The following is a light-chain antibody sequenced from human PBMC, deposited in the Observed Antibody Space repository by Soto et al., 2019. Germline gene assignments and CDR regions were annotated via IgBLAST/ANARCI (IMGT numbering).Light chain of an antibody. CDR3: SSYGGSSNLV. CDR1: SSDVGGYNY. Sequence: QSALTQPPSASGSPGQSVTISCTGTSSDVGGYNYVSWYQQHPGKAPKLMIYEVNKRPSGVPDRFSGSKSGNTASLTVSGLQAEDEAAYYCSSYGGSSNLVFGGGTKLTVL. CDR2: EVN. V-gene: IGLV2-8*01. J-gene: IGLJ2*01.